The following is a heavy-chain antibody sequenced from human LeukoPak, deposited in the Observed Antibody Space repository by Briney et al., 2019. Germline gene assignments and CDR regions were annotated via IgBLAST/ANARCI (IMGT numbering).Heavy chain of an antibody. CDR1: GYTLTELS. Sequence: GASVKVSCKVSGYTLTELSMHWVRQAPGKGLEWMGGFDPEDGETICAQKFQGRVTMTEDTSTDTAYMELSSLRSEDTAVYYCASGLQFEYYYGMDVWGQGTTVTVSS. V-gene: IGHV1-24*01. CDR2: FDPEDGET. D-gene: IGHD5-24*01. J-gene: IGHJ6*02. CDR3: ASGLQFEYYYGMDV.